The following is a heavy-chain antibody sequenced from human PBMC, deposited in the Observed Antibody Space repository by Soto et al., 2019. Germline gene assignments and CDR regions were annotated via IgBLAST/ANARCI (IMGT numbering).Heavy chain of an antibody. D-gene: IGHD6-13*01. V-gene: IGHV4-4*02. CDR2: IYRTGST. CDR1: GGSFTSNNW. CDR3: ARSLSTIGAGPDY. J-gene: IGHJ4*02. Sequence: SETLSLTCAVSGGSFTSNNWWTWVRQPPGQWLEWVGEIYRTGSTNYNPSLKSRVTISLDKSENQFSLTVTSLTAADTAVYYCARSLSTIGAGPDYWGQGTLVTVSS.